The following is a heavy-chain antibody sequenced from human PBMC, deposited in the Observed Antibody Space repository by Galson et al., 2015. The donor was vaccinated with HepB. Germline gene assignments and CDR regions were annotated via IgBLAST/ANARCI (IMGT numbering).Heavy chain of an antibody. CDR1: GFTFSSYS. CDR2: ISSSSSYI. CDR3: ARVGTMIVPGDPAYAFDI. D-gene: IGHD3-22*01. Sequence: SLRLSCAASGFTFSSYSMNWVRQAPGEGLEWVSSISSSSSYIYYADSVKGRFTISRDNAKNSLYLQMNSLRAEDTAVYYCARVGTMIVPGDPAYAFDIWGQGTMVTVSS. J-gene: IGHJ3*02. V-gene: IGHV3-21*01.